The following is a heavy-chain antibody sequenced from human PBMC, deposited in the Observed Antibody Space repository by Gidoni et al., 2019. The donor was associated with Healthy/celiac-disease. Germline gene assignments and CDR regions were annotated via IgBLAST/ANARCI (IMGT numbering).Heavy chain of an antibody. J-gene: IGHJ5*02. D-gene: IGHD3-10*01. Sequence: QVQLVQSGAEVKKPGALVKVSCKASGYTFTGYYMHWVRQAPGQGLEWMGWINPNSGGTNYAQKFQGRVTMTRDTSISTAYMELSRLRSDDTAVYYCARARWFGELLSFNWFDPWGQGTLVTVSS. CDR2: INPNSGGT. CDR3: ARARWFGELLSFNWFDP. V-gene: IGHV1-2*02. CDR1: GYTFTGYY.